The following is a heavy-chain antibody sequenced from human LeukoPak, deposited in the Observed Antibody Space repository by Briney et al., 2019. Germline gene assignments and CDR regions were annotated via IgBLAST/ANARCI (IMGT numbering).Heavy chain of an antibody. V-gene: IGHV3-23*01. J-gene: IGHJ6*02. CDR1: GFTFSSHA. D-gene: IGHD3-3*01. Sequence: TGGSLRLSCAASGFTFSSHAMSWVRQAPGKGLEWVSGISGSGGSTYYADSVKGRFTISRDNSKNILYLQMNSLRAEDTAVYYCAKGSAYNNHYYYNMDVWGQGTTVTVSS. CDR3: AKGSAYNNHYYYNMDV. CDR2: ISGSGGST.